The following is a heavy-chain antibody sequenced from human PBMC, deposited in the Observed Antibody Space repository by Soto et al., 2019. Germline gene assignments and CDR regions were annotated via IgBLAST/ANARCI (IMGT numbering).Heavy chain of an antibody. CDR2: IIPIFGTA. CDR1: GGTFSSYA. Sequence: QVQLVQSGAEVKKPGSSVKVSCKASGGTFSSYAISWVRQAPGQGLEWMGGIIPIFGTANYAQKFQGRVTITADESTSTAYMELSSLRAEDTAVYYCAGAGYFDWLSPWDYWGQGTLVTVSS. D-gene: IGHD3-9*01. CDR3: AGAGYFDWLSPWDY. V-gene: IGHV1-69*12. J-gene: IGHJ4*02.